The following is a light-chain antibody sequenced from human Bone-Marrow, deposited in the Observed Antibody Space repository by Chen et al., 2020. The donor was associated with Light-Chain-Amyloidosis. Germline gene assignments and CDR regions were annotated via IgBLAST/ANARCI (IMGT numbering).Light chain of an antibody. CDR1: DLPTKY. V-gene: IGLV3-25*03. J-gene: IGLJ2*01. CDR2: RDT. Sequence: SYDLTQPPSVSVSPGQTARITCSGDDLPTKYAYWYQQKPGQAPVLVIHRDTERPSGISARFSGYSSGTTATLTISGVQAEDEADYHCQSADSSGTYEVIFGGGTKLTVL. CDR3: QSADSSGTYEVI.